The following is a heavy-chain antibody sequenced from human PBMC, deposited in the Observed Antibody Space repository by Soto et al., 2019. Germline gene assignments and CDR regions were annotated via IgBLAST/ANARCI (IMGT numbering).Heavy chain of an antibody. V-gene: IGHV4-59*11. Sequence: QVQLQESGPGLVEPSETLSLTCTVSGGSISNHYWSWIRQPPGKGLEWIGYIYYSGNTNYNPSLKFRPTVSVDTSKNQISLKLSPVTAADTAVYYCTRANWYSEYWGQGTLVTVSS. J-gene: IGHJ4*02. D-gene: IGHD7-27*01. CDR3: TRANWYSEY. CDR1: GGSISNHY. CDR2: IYYSGNT.